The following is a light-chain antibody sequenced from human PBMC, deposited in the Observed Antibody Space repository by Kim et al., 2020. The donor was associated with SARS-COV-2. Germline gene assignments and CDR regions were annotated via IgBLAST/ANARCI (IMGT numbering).Light chain of an antibody. Sequence: VAPGQTASITCAGDKLGYKYACWYQQKPGQSPVLVIYQDSKRPSGIPERFSGSNSGNTATLTISGTQAMDEADYYCQAWDSSTVVFGGGTQLTVL. CDR1: KLGYKY. CDR3: QAWDSSTVV. CDR2: QDS. J-gene: IGLJ2*01. V-gene: IGLV3-1*01.